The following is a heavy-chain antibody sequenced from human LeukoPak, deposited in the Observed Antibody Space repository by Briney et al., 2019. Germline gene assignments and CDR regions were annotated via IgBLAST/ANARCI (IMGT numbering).Heavy chain of an antibody. D-gene: IGHD2-15*01. Sequence: GGSLRLSCAASGFTFSSYSMNWVRQAPGKGLEWVSSISSSSSYIYYADSVKGRFTISRDNAKNSLYLQMNSLRAEDTAVYYCARGYCSGGSCYSSYYYSYMDVWGKGTTVTVSS. J-gene: IGHJ6*03. CDR2: ISSSSSYI. CDR1: GFTFSSYS. V-gene: IGHV3-21*01. CDR3: ARGYCSGGSCYSSYYYSYMDV.